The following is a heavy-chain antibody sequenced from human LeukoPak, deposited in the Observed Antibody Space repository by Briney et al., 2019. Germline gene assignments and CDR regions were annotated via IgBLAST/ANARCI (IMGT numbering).Heavy chain of an antibody. V-gene: IGHV3-7*01. D-gene: IGHD4-17*01. CDR3: ARDPDYGDYVNYFDY. CDR1: GFTFSSYW. CDR2: IKQDGSEK. Sequence: PGGSLRLSCAASGFTFSSYWMSWVRQAPGKGLEWVANIKQDGSEKYYVDSVKGRFTISRDNAKNSLYPQMNSLRAEDTAVYYCARDPDYGDYVNYFDYWGQGTLVTVSS. J-gene: IGHJ4*02.